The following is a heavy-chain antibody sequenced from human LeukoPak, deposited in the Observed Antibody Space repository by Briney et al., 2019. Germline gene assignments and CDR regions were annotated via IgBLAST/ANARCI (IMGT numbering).Heavy chain of an antibody. CDR2: IRPDANDG. D-gene: IGHD7-27*01. Sequence: TGGSLRLYCVASGVTFSHDWMTWVRQAPGQGLEWVAIIRPDANDGSYVDSVKGRFTISRDNAKNSLYLQVHSLRAEDTAVYFCARADWGSIDYWGQGALVTVSS. CDR1: GVTFSHDW. CDR3: ARADWGSIDY. J-gene: IGHJ4*02. V-gene: IGHV3-7*01.